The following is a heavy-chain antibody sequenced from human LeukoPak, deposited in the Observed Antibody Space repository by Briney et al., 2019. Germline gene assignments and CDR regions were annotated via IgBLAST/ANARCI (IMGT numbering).Heavy chain of an antibody. CDR1: GVSISSYP. D-gene: IGHD3-3*01. J-gene: IGHJ6*02. Sequence: SETLSLTCTVSGVSISSYPWSWIRQAPRRGLEWIGYIYYSGSTNYNPSLKSRITMSVDTSKNHFSLRLRSVTAADTAVYYCARHLQFDFWSGYPYGMDVWGQGTTVTVSS. V-gene: IGHV4-59*08. CDR3: ARHLQFDFWSGYPYGMDV. CDR2: IYYSGST.